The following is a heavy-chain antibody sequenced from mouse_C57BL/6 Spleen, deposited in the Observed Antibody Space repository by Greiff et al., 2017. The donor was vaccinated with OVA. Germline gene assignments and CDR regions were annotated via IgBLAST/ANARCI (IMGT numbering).Heavy chain of an antibody. J-gene: IGHJ2*01. CDR3: ARADSSGYGYFDY. Sequence: ESGPGLVKPSQSLSLTCSVTGYSITSGYYWNWIRQFPGNKLEWMGYISYDGSNNYNPSLKNRISITRDTSKNQFFLKLNSVTTEDTATYYCARADSSGYGYFDYWGQGTTLTVSS. V-gene: IGHV3-6*01. CDR2: ISYDGSN. D-gene: IGHD3-2*02. CDR1: GYSITSGYY.